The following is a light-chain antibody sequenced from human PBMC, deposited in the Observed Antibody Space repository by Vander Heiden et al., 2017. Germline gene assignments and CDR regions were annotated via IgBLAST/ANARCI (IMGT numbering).Light chain of an antibody. CDR2: RVS. J-gene: IGKJ4*01. CDR1: QSLVNSDGNTY. CDR3: MQGSHWPLT. Sequence: DGVMTQSPLSLPVTLGQAAAISCRSSQSLVNSDGNTYLSWFQQRPGQSPRRLIYRVSNRDSGVPDRISGSGSGTDFTLKISRVEAEDVGVYFSMQGSHWPLTFGGGTRVEIK. V-gene: IGKV2-30*01.